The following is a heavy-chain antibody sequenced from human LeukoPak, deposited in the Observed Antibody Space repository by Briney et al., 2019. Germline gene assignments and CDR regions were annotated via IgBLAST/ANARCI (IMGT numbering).Heavy chain of an antibody. CDR2: IYYSGST. Sequence: PSETLSLTCTVSGGSISSSSYYWGWIRQPPGKGLEWIGSIYYSGSTYYNPSLKSRVIISVDTSKNQFSLKLSSVTAADTAVYYCARSMVVISVFDIWGQGTMVTVSS. CDR3: ARSMVVISVFDI. CDR1: GGSISSSSYY. J-gene: IGHJ3*02. V-gene: IGHV4-39*01. D-gene: IGHD4/OR15-4a*01.